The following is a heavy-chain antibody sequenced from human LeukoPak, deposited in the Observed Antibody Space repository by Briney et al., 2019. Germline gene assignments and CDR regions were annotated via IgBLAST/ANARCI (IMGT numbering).Heavy chain of an antibody. J-gene: IGHJ4*02. D-gene: IGHD6-6*01. V-gene: IGHV1-2*02. CDR1: GYTFTDYY. CDR3: VRKAVSGSSPVGYFDY. CDR2: INPNSGGT. Sequence: ASVKVSCKASGYTFTDYYMHWVRQAPGQGLEWMGWINPNSGGTNYAQKFQGRVTMTRDTSISTAYMELSRLISDDTAFYYCVRKAVSGSSPVGYFDYWGQGTLVTVSS.